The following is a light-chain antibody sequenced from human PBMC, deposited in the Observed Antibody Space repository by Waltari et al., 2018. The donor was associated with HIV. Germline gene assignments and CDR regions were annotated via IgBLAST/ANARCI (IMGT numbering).Light chain of an antibody. CDR3: QQTYSTFVST. V-gene: IGKV1-39*01. J-gene: IGKJ2*01. Sequence: DIQMTQSPSSLSASVGDRVTITFRAGQSISTYLNWYQQKPGKAPKLLVYAASNLQSGVPSRFSGSGSGTDFTLTSSSLQPEDFATYYCQQTYSTFVSTFGQGTKVEIK. CDR2: AAS. CDR1: QSISTY.